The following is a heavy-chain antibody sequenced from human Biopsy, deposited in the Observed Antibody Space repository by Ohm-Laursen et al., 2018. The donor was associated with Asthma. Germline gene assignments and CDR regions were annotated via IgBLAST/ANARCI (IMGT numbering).Heavy chain of an antibody. Sequence: SSLRLPCAAPGFTFDNYTMHWVRQAPGKGLEWVTIISYDGRNTYYADSVEGRFTISRDNSKNTLFLQMSSLRPEDTAVYYCARGGLHYYEYYGMDVWGQGTTVTVSS. CDR2: ISYDGRNT. D-gene: IGHD2-21*02. CDR1: GFTFDNYT. CDR3: ARGGLHYYEYYGMDV. V-gene: IGHV3-30*04. J-gene: IGHJ6*02.